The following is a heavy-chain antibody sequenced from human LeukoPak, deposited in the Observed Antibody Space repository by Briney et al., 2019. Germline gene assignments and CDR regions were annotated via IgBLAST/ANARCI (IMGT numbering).Heavy chain of an antibody. J-gene: IGHJ4*02. CDR2: INPNSGGT. CDR1: GYTFTGYY. Sequence: GASVKVSCKASGYTFTGYYMHWVRQAPGQGLEWMGWINPNSGGTNYAQKFQGRVTMTGDTSISTAYMELSRLRSDDTAVYYCARDRLRFGEAAYADFDYWGQGTLVTVSS. D-gene: IGHD3-10*01. CDR3: ARDRLRFGEAAYADFDY. V-gene: IGHV1-2*02.